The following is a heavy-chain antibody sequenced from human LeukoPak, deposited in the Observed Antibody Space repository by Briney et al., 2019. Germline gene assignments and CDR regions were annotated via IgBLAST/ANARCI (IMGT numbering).Heavy chain of an antibody. CDR2: IYSGGST. J-gene: IGHJ5*02. Sequence: GGSLRLSCAASGFTFSTYSMNWVRQAPGKGLEWVSVIYSGGSTYYADSVKGRFTISRDNSKNTLYLQMNSLRAEDTAVYYCARADPDGFDPWGQGTLVTVSS. CDR3: ARADPDGFDP. CDR1: GFTFSTYS. V-gene: IGHV3-53*01.